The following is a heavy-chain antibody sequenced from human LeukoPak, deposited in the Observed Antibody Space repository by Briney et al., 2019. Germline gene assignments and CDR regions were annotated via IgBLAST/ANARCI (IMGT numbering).Heavy chain of an antibody. CDR1: GGSFSTYY. CDR3: AKGGPSYYFWSGYYGGLEIDY. J-gene: IGHJ4*02. V-gene: IGHV4-34*01. CDR2: INHSGGT. D-gene: IGHD3-3*01. Sequence: SETLSLTCAVYGGSFSTYYRSWIRQPPGKGLEWIGKINHSGGTNYNPSLKGRVTILVDTSKNPFSLQLSSLTAADTSVYYCAKGGPSYYFWSGYYGGLEIDYWGQGTLVTVSS.